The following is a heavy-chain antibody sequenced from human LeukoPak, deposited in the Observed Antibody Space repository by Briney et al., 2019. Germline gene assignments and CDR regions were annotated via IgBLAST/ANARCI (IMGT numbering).Heavy chain of an antibody. D-gene: IGHD5-18*01. V-gene: IGHV3-30-3*01. CDR1: GFTFSSYA. CDR2: ISYDGGNK. J-gene: IGHJ4*02. Sequence: PGGSLRLSCAASGFTFSSYAMHWVRQAPGKGLEWVAVISYDGGNKYYADSVKGRFTISRDNSKNTLYLQMNSLRAEDTAVYYCAGSVDTAMGFDYWGQGTLVTVSS. CDR3: AGSVDTAMGFDY.